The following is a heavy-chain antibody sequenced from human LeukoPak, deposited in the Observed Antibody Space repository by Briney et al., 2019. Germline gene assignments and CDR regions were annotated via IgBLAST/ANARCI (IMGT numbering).Heavy chain of an antibody. Sequence: GSWGRVSCKASGHTFTGYYMHWVRQAPGHGLEWMGWINPSSGGTNYAQKFQGRVTMTRDTSISTAYMELSRLRSDDTAVYYCARDRYDFWSGYPPRYYYYGMDVWGQGTTVTVSS. CDR3: ARDRYDFWSGYPPRYYYYGMDV. V-gene: IGHV1-2*02. CDR2: INPSSGGT. D-gene: IGHD3-3*01. CDR1: GHTFTGYY. J-gene: IGHJ6*02.